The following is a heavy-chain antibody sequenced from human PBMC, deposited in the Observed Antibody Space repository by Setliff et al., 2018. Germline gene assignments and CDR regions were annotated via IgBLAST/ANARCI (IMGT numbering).Heavy chain of an antibody. CDR1: GYTFTTYY. J-gene: IGHJ6*03. CDR3: ARAPYGSSWYGYYYYYMDV. V-gene: IGHV1-46*01. Sequence: VKVSCKASGYTFTTYYMHWVRQAPGQGLEWMGIINPSGGTTSYAQKFQGRVTMTRDTSTSTVYMDLSSLRSEDTAVYYCARAPYGSSWYGYYYYYMDVWGKGTTVTVSS. CDR2: INPSGGTT. D-gene: IGHD6-13*01.